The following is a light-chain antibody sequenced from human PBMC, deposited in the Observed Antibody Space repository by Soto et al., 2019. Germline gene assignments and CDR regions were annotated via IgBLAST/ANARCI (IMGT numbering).Light chain of an antibody. CDR3: QQYNNWPPYT. CDR1: QSVSNN. Sequence: DTVMTQSPATLSVSPGERATLSCWASQSVSNNLAWYQQKPGQAPSLLIYGASTRATGIPARFSGSGSGTEFTLTISSLQSEDFAVYYCQQYNNWPPYTFGQGTKLEIK. V-gene: IGKV3-15*01. J-gene: IGKJ2*01. CDR2: GAS.